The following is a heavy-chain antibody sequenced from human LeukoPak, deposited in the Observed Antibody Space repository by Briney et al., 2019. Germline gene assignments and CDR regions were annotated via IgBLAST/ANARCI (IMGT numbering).Heavy chain of an antibody. J-gene: IGHJ3*02. CDR1: GFTFSSYA. Sequence: PGGSLRLSCAASGFTFSSYAMSWVRQAPGRGLEWVSAISGSGGSTYYADSVKCRFTISRDNSKNTLYLQMNSLRAEDTAVYYCAKYDFWSGYSRDAFDIWGQGTMVTVSS. D-gene: IGHD3-3*01. V-gene: IGHV3-23*01. CDR2: ISGSGGST. CDR3: AKYDFWSGYSRDAFDI.